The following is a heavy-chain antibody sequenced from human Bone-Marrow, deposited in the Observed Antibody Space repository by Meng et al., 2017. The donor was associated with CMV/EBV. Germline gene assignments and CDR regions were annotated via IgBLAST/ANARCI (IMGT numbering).Heavy chain of an antibody. Sequence: GESLKISCAASGFTFSNAWMSWVRQAPGKGLEWVGRIKSKTDGGTTDYAAPVKGRFTISRDNSKNTLYLQMNSLRAEDTAVYYCAKDSPAARRNYYGMDVWGQGTTVTVSS. CDR1: GFTFSNAW. J-gene: IGHJ6*02. CDR2: IKSKTDGGTT. D-gene: IGHD6-6*01. CDR3: AKDSPAARRNYYGMDV. V-gene: IGHV3-15*01.